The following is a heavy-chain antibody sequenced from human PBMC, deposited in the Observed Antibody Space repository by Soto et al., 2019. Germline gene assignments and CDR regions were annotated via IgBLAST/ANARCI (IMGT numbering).Heavy chain of an antibody. J-gene: IGHJ5*02. V-gene: IGHV4-39*01. D-gene: IGHD1-1*01. CDR2: ICSSGTT. CDR3: AKHRRKTGTYAKPLDP. Sequence: SETLSLTCTVSGDSISSCDYYWGWVRQPPGKGLAWIGSICSSGTTYYNPSLKSRVTISVDTSKNQFSLRLTSVTAADTAVYYCAKHRRKTGTYAKPLDPWAKETLVTVSS. CDR1: GDSISSCDYY.